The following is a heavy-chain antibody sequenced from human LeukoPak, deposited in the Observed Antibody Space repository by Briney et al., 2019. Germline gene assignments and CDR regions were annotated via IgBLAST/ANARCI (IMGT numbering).Heavy chain of an antibody. CDR2: INHGGST. Sequence: SETLSLTCAVYGGSFSGYYWSWIRQPPGKGLEWIGEINHGGSTNYNPSLKSRVTISVDTSKNQFSLKLSSVTAADTAVYYCATSKLQLFPFDYWGQGTLVTVSS. CDR1: GGSFSGYY. J-gene: IGHJ4*02. D-gene: IGHD3-10*01. CDR3: ATSKLQLFPFDY. V-gene: IGHV4-34*01.